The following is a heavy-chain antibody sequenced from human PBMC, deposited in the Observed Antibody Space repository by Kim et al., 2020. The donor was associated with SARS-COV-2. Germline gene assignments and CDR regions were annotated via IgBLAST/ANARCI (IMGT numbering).Heavy chain of an antibody. CDR3: VRSGRDYGAVH. V-gene: IGHV3-64D*06. CDR2: THRSGDGS. Sequence: GGSLRLSCSASGFIVSDYSMNWVRRAPGKGLEYVSATHRSGDGSFFSAAVEGRFTSSRENSKNTLYLQMNRLRPEDTSVYYWVRSGRDYGAVHWGQGTLVTVYS. J-gene: IGHJ4*02. CDR1: GFIVSDYS. D-gene: IGHD3-10*01.